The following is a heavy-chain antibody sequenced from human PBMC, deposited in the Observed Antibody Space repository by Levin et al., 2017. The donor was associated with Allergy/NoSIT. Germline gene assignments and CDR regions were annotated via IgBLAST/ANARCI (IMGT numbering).Heavy chain of an antibody. V-gene: IGHV4-59*08. CDR1: VGAIRAFY. CDR2: IYHSGIS. CDR3: ARSREGWAFRSMDV. D-gene: IGHD1-26*01. J-gene: IGHJ6*02. Sequence: ESLKISCTVSVGAIRAFYWSWIRQPPGKRLEWIGYIYHSGISDYSPSLKGRVTISMDKSKNKFSLKLNTVTAADTAVYYCARSREGWAFRSMDVWGQGTTVNVTS.